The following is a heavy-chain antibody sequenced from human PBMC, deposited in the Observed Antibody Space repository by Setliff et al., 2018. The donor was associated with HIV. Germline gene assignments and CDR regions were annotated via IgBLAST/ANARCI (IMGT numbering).Heavy chain of an antibody. D-gene: IGHD2-15*01. CDR3: ERVAHRLSGGIDY. J-gene: IGHJ4*02. CDR1: GYTLTDFY. Sequence: ASVKVSCKASGYTLTDFYIHWVRQAPGQGLEWMGWITPNSGGTEYAGKFQGRVIMTRDTSTSTVYMELHWLTSDDTAVYYCERVAHRLSGGIDYRGQGTQVTVSS. V-gene: IGHV1-2*02. CDR2: ITPNSGGT.